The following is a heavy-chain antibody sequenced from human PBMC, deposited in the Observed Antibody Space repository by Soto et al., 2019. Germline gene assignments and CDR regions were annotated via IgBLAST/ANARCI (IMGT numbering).Heavy chain of an antibody. J-gene: IGHJ4*02. D-gene: IGHD2-2*01. CDR2: IGGYNGDT. CDR1: GYTFTSYG. V-gene: IGHV1-18*01. CDR3: ARDRRTLQLPATILDCDY. Sequence: QVQLVQSGAEVKKPGASVKVSCKASGYTFTSYGISWVRQAPGQGLEWMGWIGGYNGDTSYAQKVQGRVTMTTDTTTSTAYMELRSMRPDYTAVYYCARDRRTLQLPATILDCDYWGQGTLVTVSS.